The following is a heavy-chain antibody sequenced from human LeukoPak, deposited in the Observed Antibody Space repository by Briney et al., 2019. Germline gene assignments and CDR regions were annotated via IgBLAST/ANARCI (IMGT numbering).Heavy chain of an antibody. D-gene: IGHD3-10*01. J-gene: IGHJ5*02. CDR2: INHSGST. CDR3: ARDSGTSGEVKFDP. Sequence: SETLSLTCAVYGGSFSGYYWSWIRQPPGKGLEWIGEINHSGSTNYNPSLKSRVTISVDTSKNQFSLKLSSVTAADTAVYYCARDSGTSGEVKFDPWGQGALVTVSS. V-gene: IGHV4-34*01. CDR1: GGSFSGYY.